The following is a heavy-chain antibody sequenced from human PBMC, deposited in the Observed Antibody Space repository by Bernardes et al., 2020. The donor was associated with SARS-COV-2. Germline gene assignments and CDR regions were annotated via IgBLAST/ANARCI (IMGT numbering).Heavy chain of an antibody. CDR2: IYSSGMT. D-gene: IGHD3-10*01. Sequence: SETLSLTCNVSRASISSGSYYWSWIRQPAGKGLEWIGLIYSSGMTNFNPSLKSRVTMSVDTSKNQLSLRLTSVTAADTAVYYCAGGRYYGAASYYTDALDIWGQGTMVTVSS. CDR1: RASISSGSYY. V-gene: IGHV4-61*02. J-gene: IGHJ3*02. CDR3: AGGRYYGAASYYTDALDI.